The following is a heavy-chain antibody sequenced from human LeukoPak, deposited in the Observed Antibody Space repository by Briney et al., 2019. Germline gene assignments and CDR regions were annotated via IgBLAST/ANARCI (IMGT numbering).Heavy chain of an antibody. V-gene: IGHV1-3*01. CDR3: ARVGGMYSSGWYGDEGFDP. Sequence: ASVTVSCKASGYTFTNNAMHWVRQAPGQRLEWMGWINAGNGDTKYSQKFQDRVTITRDTSASTAYMELSSLRSEDTAVYYCARVGGMYSSGWYGDEGFDPWGQGTLVTVSS. J-gene: IGHJ5*02. D-gene: IGHD6-19*01. CDR2: INAGNGDT. CDR1: GYTFTNNA.